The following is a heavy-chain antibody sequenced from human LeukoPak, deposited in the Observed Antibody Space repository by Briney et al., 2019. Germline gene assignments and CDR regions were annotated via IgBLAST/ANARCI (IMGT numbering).Heavy chain of an antibody. D-gene: IGHD3-22*01. CDR3: AKDLWTYYYDSSGAAHAFDI. V-gene: IGHV3-30*02. CDR2: IRYDRSNK. Sequence: GGSLRLSCAASGFTFSSYGMHWVRQAPGKGLEWVAFIRYDRSNKYYADSVKGRFTISRDNSKNTLYLQMNSLRAEDTAMYYCAKDLWTYYYDSSGAAHAFDIWGQGTMVTVSS. CDR1: GFTFSSYG. J-gene: IGHJ3*02.